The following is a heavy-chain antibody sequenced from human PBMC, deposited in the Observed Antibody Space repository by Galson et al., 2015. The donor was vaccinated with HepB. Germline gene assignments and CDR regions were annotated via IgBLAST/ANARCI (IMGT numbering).Heavy chain of an antibody. CDR2: IKQDGSEK. CDR1: GFTFSSYW. J-gene: IGHJ4*02. CDR3: ARDAPAGEYSYGWGFDY. V-gene: IGHV3-7*03. D-gene: IGHD5-18*01. Sequence: SLRLSCAASGFTFSSYWMSWVRQAPGKGLEWVANIKQDGSEKYYVDSVKGRFTISRDNAKNSLYLQMNSLRAEDTAVYYCARDAPAGEYSYGWGFDYWGQGTLVTVSS.